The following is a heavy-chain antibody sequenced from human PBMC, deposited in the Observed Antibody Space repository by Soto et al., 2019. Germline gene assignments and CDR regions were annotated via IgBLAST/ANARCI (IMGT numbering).Heavy chain of an antibody. J-gene: IGHJ5*02. V-gene: IGHV1-3*01. CDR2: INAGNGNT. Sequence: ASLKVSCKASGYTFTSYAMHWVRQAPGQRLEWMGWINAGNGNTKYSQKFQGRVTITRDTSASTAYMELSSLRSEDTAVYYCARDRIRPRGYLNWFDPWGQGTLVTVSS. CDR3: ARDRIRPRGYLNWFDP. CDR1: GYTFTSYA. D-gene: IGHD3-16*02.